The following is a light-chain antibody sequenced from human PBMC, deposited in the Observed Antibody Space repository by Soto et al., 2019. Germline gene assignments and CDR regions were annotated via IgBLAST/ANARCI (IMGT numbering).Light chain of an antibody. CDR3: QQYYSTPQT. J-gene: IGKJ1*01. CDR1: QSVSGN. V-gene: IGKV3-15*01. CDR2: GAS. Sequence: EIVMTQSPATLSVSPGERATLSCRASQSVSGNLIWYQQKPGQAPRLLIYGASTRATGIPARFSASGSGTEFTLTISSLQSEDFAVYYCQQYYSTPQTFGQGTKVEIK.